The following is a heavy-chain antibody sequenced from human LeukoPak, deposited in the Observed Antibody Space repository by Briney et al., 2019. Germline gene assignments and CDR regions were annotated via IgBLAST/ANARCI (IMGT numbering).Heavy chain of an antibody. CDR2: IYHSGST. Sequence: SETLSLTCAVSGYSISSGYYWGWIRQPPGKGLEWIGSIYHSGSTYYNPSLKSRVTISVDTSKNQFSLKLSSVTAADTAVYYCAEGLGGGAFDIWGQGPMVTVSS. J-gene: IGHJ3*02. D-gene: IGHD3-16*01. CDR3: AEGLGGGAFDI. CDR1: GYSISSGYY. V-gene: IGHV4-38-2*01.